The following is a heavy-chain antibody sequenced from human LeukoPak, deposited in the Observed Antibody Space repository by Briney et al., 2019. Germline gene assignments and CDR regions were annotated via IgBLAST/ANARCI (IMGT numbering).Heavy chain of an antibody. D-gene: IGHD2-2*01. V-gene: IGHV1-2*02. CDR3: ARGRGRTTSQYNAFDI. CDR1: GYTFSGYY. CDR2: INPDSGGT. J-gene: IGHJ3*02. Sequence: ASVKFSCKASGYTFSGYYMHCVRQAPGQGLEWMGWINPDSGGTKYAQNSQGRVTMTRDTSISTAYMELSRVKSDDTAVYYCARGRGRTTSQYNAFDIWGQGTMVTVSS.